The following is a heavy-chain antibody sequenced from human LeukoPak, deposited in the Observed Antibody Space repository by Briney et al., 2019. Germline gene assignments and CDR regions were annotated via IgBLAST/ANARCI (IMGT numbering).Heavy chain of an antibody. CDR1: GGSFSGYY. J-gene: IGHJ4*02. CDR2: INHSGST. Sequence: SETLSLTCAVYGGSFSGYYWSWIRQPPGKGLEWIGEINHSGSTNYNPSLKSRVTISVDTSKNQFSLKLSSVTAADTAVYYCVRVTGLRYFDWWPYYFDYWGQGTLVTVPS. D-gene: IGHD3-9*01. V-gene: IGHV4-34*01. CDR3: VRVTGLRYFDWWPYYFDY.